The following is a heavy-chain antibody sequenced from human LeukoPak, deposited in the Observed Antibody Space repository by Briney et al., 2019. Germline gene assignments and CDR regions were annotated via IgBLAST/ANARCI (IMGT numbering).Heavy chain of an antibody. Sequence: SETLSLTCAVYGGSFSGYYWSWIRQPPGKGLEWIRYIYYSGSTNYNPSLKSRVTISVDTSKNQFSLKLSSVTAADTAVYYCARNPYGDLPTDNWFDPWGQGTLVTASS. J-gene: IGHJ5*02. CDR3: ARNPYGDLPTDNWFDP. CDR1: GGSFSGYY. CDR2: IYYSGST. D-gene: IGHD4-17*01. V-gene: IGHV4-59*01.